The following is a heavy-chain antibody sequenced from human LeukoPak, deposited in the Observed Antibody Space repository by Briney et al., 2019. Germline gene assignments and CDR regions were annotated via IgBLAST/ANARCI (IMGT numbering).Heavy chain of an antibody. CDR1: GGSFSGYY. CDR2: INHSGST. V-gene: IGHV4-34*01. D-gene: IGHD3-10*01. J-gene: IGHJ4*02. CDR3: ARGGSGLLWFGELFRRYYFDY. Sequence: SETLSLTCAVYGGSFSGYYWSWIRQPPGKGLEWIGEINHSGSTNYNPSLKSRVTISVDTSKNQFSLKLSSVTAADTAVYYCARGGSGLLWFGELFRRYYFDYWGQGTLVTVSS.